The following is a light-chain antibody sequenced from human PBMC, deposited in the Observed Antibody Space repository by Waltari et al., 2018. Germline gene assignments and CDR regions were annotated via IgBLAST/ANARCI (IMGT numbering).Light chain of an antibody. CDR2: RAS. CDR1: SAINKW. J-gene: IGKJ4*01. V-gene: IGKV1-5*03. Sequence: DIQMTQSPSTLSASVRARVTITCRASSAINKWLAWYQQKPGGAPNLLIHRASTLHTGVPSRFSGSGSGTEFTLTIASLQPDDFTTYFCQQYLTYPLTFGGGTRVEMK. CDR3: QQYLTYPLT.